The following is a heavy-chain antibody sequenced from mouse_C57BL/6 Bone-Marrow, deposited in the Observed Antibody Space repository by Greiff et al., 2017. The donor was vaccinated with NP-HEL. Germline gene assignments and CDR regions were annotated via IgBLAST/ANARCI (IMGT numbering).Heavy chain of an antibody. CDR1: GYAFSSYW. V-gene: IGHV1-80*01. Sequence: VQLQQSGAELVKPGASVKISCKASGYAFSSYWMNWVKQRPGKGLEWIGQIYPGDGDTNYNGKFKGKATLTADKSSSTAYMQLSSLTSEDSAVYFCARVKSYYYAMDYWGQGTSVTVSS. CDR2: IYPGDGDT. CDR3: ARVKSYYYAMDY. J-gene: IGHJ4*01.